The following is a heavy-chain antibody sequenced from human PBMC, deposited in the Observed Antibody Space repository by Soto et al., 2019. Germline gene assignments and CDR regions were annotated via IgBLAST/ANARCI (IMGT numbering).Heavy chain of an antibody. V-gene: IGHV6-1*01. CDR1: GDSVSSNSAA. CDR3: ARESVWQQLAYYFDY. D-gene: IGHD6-13*01. CDR2: TFYRSKWYN. Sequence: SQTLSLTCAISGDSVSSNSAAWNWIRQSPSRGLEWLGRTFYRSKWYNDYAVSVKSRITINPDTSKNQFSLQLNSVTPEDTAVYYCARESVWQQLAYYFDYWAQGTLVTVSS. J-gene: IGHJ4*02.